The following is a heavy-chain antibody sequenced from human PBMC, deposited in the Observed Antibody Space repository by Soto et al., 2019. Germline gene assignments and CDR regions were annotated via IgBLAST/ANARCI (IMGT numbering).Heavy chain of an antibody. CDR3: ASDPLNYYDMSTPYYYYGMDV. V-gene: IGHV3-48*03. Sequence: GWSLRLSCASSVFTFISYEMNWVRQAPGKGLEWVSYISSSGSTIYYADSVKGRFTISRDNAKNSLYLQMNSLRAEDTAVYYCASDPLNYYDMSTPYYYYGMDVWGQGTTVTVSS. CDR1: VFTFISYE. CDR2: ISSSGSTI. J-gene: IGHJ6*02. D-gene: IGHD3-22*01.